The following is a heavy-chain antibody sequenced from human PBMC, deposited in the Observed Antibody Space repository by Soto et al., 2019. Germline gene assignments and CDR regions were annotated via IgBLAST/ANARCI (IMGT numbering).Heavy chain of an antibody. CDR1: GGSISSRNW. CDR3: ARDLVLGTNGLDP. Sequence: AETSSRTSAVSGGSISSRNWWRGVSQPPGKGLXWIXXVXXSXXXXXNXXLKSRVTISVDKSKNQFSLKLSSVIAAETAVYYCARDLVLGTNGLDPWGQGTLVTVSS. J-gene: IGHJ5*02. D-gene: IGHD2-8*01. V-gene: IGHV4-4*02. CDR2: VXXSXXX.